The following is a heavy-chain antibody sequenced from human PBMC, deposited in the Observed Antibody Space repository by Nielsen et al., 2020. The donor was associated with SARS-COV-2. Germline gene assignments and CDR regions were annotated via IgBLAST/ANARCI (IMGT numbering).Heavy chain of an antibody. V-gene: IGHV3-30*18. CDR1: GFTFSSYA. CDR2: VSYDGSVK. D-gene: IGHD1-1*01. Sequence: GESLKISCAASGFTFSSYAMHWVRQAPGKGLEWVTMVSYDGSVKHYADSVKGRFTISRDNSKNTLYLQMNSLRPEDTAMYYCAKWGDNSGFDYWGQGTLVTVSS. J-gene: IGHJ4*02. CDR3: AKWGDNSGFDY.